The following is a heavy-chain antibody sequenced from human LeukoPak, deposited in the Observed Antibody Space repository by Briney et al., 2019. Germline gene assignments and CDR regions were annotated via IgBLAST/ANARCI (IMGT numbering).Heavy chain of an antibody. J-gene: IGHJ4*02. D-gene: IGHD1-1*01. CDR1: GYSISSGPY. V-gene: IGHV4-38-2*01. CDR3: ATNWSDFDY. Sequence: SETLSLTCFVSGYSISSGPYWGWIRQPPGQGLEWIASIYLGGTTYYTPSLKSRVTISVDTSKNQLSLRLSSVTAADTAVYYCATNWSDFDYWGPGTLVTVSS. CDR2: IYLGGTT.